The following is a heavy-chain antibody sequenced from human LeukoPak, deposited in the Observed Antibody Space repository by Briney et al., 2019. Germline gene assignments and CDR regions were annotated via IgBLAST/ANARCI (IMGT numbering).Heavy chain of an antibody. V-gene: IGHV4-34*01. CDR2: INHSGST. Sequence: PSETLSLTCAVYGGSFSGDYWSWIRQPPGKGLEWIGEINHSGSTNYNPSLKSRVTISVDTSKNQFSLKLSSVTAADTAVYYCAREVGYSYGPFDYWGQGTLVTVSS. J-gene: IGHJ4*02. CDR1: GGSFSGDY. CDR3: AREVGYSYGPFDY. D-gene: IGHD5-18*01.